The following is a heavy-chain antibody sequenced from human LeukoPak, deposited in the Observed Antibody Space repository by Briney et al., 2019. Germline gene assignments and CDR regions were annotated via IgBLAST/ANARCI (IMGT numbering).Heavy chain of an antibody. CDR1: GFTFSSYA. V-gene: IGHV3-30-3*01. CDR3: ARIDNLGILAHFDY. D-gene: IGHD1-1*01. Sequence: PGRSLRLSCAASGFTFSSYAMHWVRQAPGKGLEWVAVISYDGSNKYYANSVKGRFTISRDNAKNSLYLQMNSLRAEDTAVYYCARIDNLGILAHFDYWGQGTLVTVSS. J-gene: IGHJ4*02. CDR2: ISYDGSNK.